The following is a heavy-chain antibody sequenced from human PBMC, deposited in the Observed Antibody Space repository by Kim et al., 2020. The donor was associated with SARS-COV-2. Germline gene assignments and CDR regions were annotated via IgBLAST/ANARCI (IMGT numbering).Heavy chain of an antibody. CDR3: ARGLLWFNYYYGMDV. V-gene: IGHV1-18*01. CDR1: GYTFTSYG. D-gene: IGHD3-10*01. CDR2: ISAYNGNT. Sequence: ASVKVSCKASGYTFTSYGISWVRQAPGQGLEWMGWISAYNGNTNYAQKLQGRVTMTTDTSTSTAHMELRSLRSDDTAVYYCARGLLWFNYYYGMDVWGQRTTVSVSS. J-gene: IGHJ6*02.